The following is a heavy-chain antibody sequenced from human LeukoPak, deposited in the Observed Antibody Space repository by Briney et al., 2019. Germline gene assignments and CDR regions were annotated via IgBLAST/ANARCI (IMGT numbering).Heavy chain of an antibody. CDR1: GFSFDDYG. CDR2: INWNGGST. J-gene: IGHJ4*02. CDR3: AKVRGVYCSSPACYYYDA. Sequence: GGSLRLSCAASGFSFDDYGMSWVRQAPGKELEWVSGINWNGGSTGYADSVKGRFTISRDNAKNSLYLQMHSLRAEDSALYYCAKVRGVYCSSPACYYYDAWGQGTPVTVSS. V-gene: IGHV3-20*04. D-gene: IGHD2-2*01.